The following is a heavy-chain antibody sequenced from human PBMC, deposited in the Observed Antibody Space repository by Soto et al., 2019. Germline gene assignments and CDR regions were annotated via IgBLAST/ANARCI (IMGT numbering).Heavy chain of an antibody. CDR2: ISGSGGST. D-gene: IGHD3-3*01. CDR1: GFNFISYG. V-gene: IGHV3-23*01. CDR3: AKVADFWSGYYIH. Sequence: PGGSMRVSCAAAGFNFISYGMSWVRKATGKGLEWVSAISGSGGSTYYADSVKGRFTISRDNSKNTLYLQMNSLRAEDTAVYYCAKVADFWSGYYIHWGQGTLVTVSS. J-gene: IGHJ4*02.